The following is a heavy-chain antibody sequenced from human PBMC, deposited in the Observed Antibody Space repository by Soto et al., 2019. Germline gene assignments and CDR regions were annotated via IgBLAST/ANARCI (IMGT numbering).Heavy chain of an antibody. CDR2: INPASGHT. CDR3: GRSVVGATGEILYNAMDV. V-gene: IGHV1-3*01. Sequence: ASVKVSCKASGYTFTTYALHWVRQAPGQRPEWMGWINPASGHTTYSKRFQDRVTITRDTSASTGYMELSSLRSEDTAVYYCGRSVVGATGEILYNAMDVWGQGTTVSVSS. CDR1: GYTFTTYA. D-gene: IGHD1-26*01. J-gene: IGHJ6*02.